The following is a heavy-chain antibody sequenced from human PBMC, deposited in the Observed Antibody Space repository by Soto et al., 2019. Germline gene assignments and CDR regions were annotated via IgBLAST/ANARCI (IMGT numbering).Heavy chain of an antibody. CDR2: ISPSNGNT. J-gene: IGHJ5*02. Sequence: ASVKVACKASGYTFTSYHIHWLRQDPGQGLEWMGIISPSNGNTNYAQKLQGRVTMTTDTSTSTAYMELRSLRSDDTAVYYCARDRSTSFVHWFDPWGQGTLVTVSS. CDR1: GYTFTSYH. D-gene: IGHD2-2*01. CDR3: ARDRSTSFVHWFDP. V-gene: IGHV1-18*04.